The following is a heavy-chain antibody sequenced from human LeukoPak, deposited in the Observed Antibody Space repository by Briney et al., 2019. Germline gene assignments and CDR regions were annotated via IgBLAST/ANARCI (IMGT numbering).Heavy chain of an antibody. J-gene: IGHJ4*02. CDR1: GGSFSGYY. Sequence: SETLSLTCAVYGGSFSGYYWSWLRQPPGKGLEWIGEINHSGSTNYNPSLKSRVTISVDTSKNQFSLKLSSVTAADTAVYYCAGGPETGYSSTRAGNFDYGGQGTLVTVSS. CDR2: INHSGST. CDR3: AGGPETGYSSTRAGNFDY. V-gene: IGHV4-34*01. D-gene: IGHD6-13*01.